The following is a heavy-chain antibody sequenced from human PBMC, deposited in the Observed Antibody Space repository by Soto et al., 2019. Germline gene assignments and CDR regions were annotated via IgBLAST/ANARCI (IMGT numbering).Heavy chain of an antibody. V-gene: IGHV4-59*12. D-gene: IGHD3-22*01. Sequence: PSETLSLTCTVSGGSISTYYWSWIRQPPGKRLEWIGYIYYSGSTNYNPSLKSRVTISVDTSKDQFSLKLSSVTAADTAVYYCARVVNYDSSGRGRFDPWGQGTLVTVSS. J-gene: IGHJ5*02. CDR1: GGSISTYY. CDR2: IYYSGST. CDR3: ARVVNYDSSGRGRFDP.